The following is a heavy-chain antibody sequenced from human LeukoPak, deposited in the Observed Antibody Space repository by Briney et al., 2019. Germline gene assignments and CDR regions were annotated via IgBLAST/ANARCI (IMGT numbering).Heavy chain of an antibody. J-gene: IGHJ4*02. CDR2: ISGSGGST. Sequence: GGSLRLPCAASGFTFSSYAMSWVRQAPGKGLEWVSAISGSGGSTYYADSVKGRFTISRDNSKNTLYLQMNSLRAEDTAVYYCAKAHNELRFLEWLDFDYWGQGTLVTVSS. D-gene: IGHD3-3*01. V-gene: IGHV3-23*01. CDR3: AKAHNELRFLEWLDFDY. CDR1: GFTFSSYA.